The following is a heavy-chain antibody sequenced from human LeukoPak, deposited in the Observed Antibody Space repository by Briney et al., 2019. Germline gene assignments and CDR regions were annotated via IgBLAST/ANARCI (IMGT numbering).Heavy chain of an antibody. V-gene: IGHV3-15*01. J-gene: IGHJ4*02. D-gene: IGHD3-10*01. CDR1: GLTFSNAW. CDR3: TTEEGGDTMVRGVIDFDY. CDR2: IKSKTDGGTT. Sequence: GGSLRLSCAASGLTFSNAWMSWVRQAPGKGLEWVGRIKSKTDGGTTDYAAPVKGRFTISRDDSKNTLYLQMNSLKTEDTAVYYCTTEEGGDTMVRGVIDFDYWGQGTLVTVSS.